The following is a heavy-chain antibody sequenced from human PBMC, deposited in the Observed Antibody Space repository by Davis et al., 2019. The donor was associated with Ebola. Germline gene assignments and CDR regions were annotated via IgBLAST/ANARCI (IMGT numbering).Heavy chain of an antibody. J-gene: IGHJ3*02. CDR2: IYHSGST. Sequence: PSETLSLTCTVSGGSISSYYWGWIRQPPGKGLEWIGSIYHSGSTYYNPSLKSRVTISVDTSNNQFSLKLSSVTAADTAVYYCARVGAGDAFDIWGQGTMVTVSS. D-gene: IGHD1-26*01. CDR1: GGSISSYY. CDR3: ARVGAGDAFDI. V-gene: IGHV4-38-2*02.